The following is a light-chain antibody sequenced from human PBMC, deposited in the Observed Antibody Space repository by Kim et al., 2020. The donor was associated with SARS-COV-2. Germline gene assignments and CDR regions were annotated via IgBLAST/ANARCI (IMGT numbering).Light chain of an antibody. CDR1: LVVSTN. J-gene: IGKJ2*01. CDR2: GTA. V-gene: IGKV3-15*01. Sequence: SRDHTAFHSCTTRLVVSTNSASYQQKPGQAPRLLIYGTASRTTGIPPRFSGSGSGTEFTLTISSLQSEDFAIYYCQQYNMWPPYIFGQGTKLEI. CDR3: QQYNMWPPYI.